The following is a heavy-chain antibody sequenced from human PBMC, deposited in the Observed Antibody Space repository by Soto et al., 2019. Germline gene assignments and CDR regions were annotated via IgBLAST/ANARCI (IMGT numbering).Heavy chain of an antibody. V-gene: IGHV3-30-3*01. CDR1: GFPFSTFA. CDR2: ISYDGSNK. Sequence: GGSLSLSCSASGFPFSTFAMHWVRQAPGKGLDWVAVISYDGSNKYYADSVKGRFTISRDNSKNTLYLQMNSLRSEDTAVYYCARDPAGGSGHYYLFDYWGQGTLVTVSS. J-gene: IGHJ4*02. CDR3: ARDPAGGSGHYYLFDY. D-gene: IGHD3-22*01.